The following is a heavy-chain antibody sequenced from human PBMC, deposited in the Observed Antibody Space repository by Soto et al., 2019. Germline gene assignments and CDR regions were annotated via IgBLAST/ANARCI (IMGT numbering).Heavy chain of an antibody. CDR3: ATWHLREHAYDI. D-gene: IGHD3-10*01. V-gene: IGHV3-53*01. J-gene: IGHJ3*02. CDR1: GFTVSGKKY. Sequence: GGSLRLSCAAFGFTVSGKKYVAWVRQAPGKGLEWVSALYDLDGTYYADSVKGRFTTSSDSSRTTVYLQMNDLRPDDTAVYSCATWHLREHAYDIWGQGTTVTVS. CDR2: LYDLDGT.